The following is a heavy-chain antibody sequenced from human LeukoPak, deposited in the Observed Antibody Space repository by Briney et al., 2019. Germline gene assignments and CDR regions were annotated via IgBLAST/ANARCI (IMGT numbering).Heavy chain of an antibody. CDR2: ISWNSGSI. Sequence: GGSLRLSCAASGFTFDDYAMHWVRQAPGKGLEWVSGISWNSGSIGYADSVKGRFTISRDNAKNSLYLQMNSPRAEDTALYYCAAYCSSTSCYPIDYWGQGTLVTVSS. CDR1: GFTFDDYA. J-gene: IGHJ4*02. V-gene: IGHV3-9*01. D-gene: IGHD2-2*01. CDR3: AAYCSSTSCYPIDY.